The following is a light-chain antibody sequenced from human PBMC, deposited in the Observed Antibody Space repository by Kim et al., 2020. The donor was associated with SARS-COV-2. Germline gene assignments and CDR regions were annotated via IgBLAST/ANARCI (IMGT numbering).Light chain of an antibody. Sequence: GQRVAIACSGSSANIGSNTVNWYQQRPGTAPKLHIYSNNQRPSGVPDRFAGSKSGTSASLAISGLQSEDEADYYCAAWDDSLNAVVFGGGTQLTVL. V-gene: IGLV1-44*01. CDR3: AAWDDSLNAVV. J-gene: IGLJ2*01. CDR2: SNN. CDR1: SANIGSNT.